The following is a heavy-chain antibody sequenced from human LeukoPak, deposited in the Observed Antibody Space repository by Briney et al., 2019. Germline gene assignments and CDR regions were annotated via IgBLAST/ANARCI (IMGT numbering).Heavy chain of an antibody. Sequence: GGSLRLSCAASGFTFSSYWMSWVRQAPGKGLEWVVNIKPDGSEKYYVDSVKGRFTISRDNSNNTVYLQMNNLRPEDTAVFYCARGQGYESYYYMDVWGKGTTVSVSS. CDR3: ARGQGYESYYYMDV. D-gene: IGHD2-2*01. J-gene: IGHJ6*03. CDR2: IKPDGSEK. V-gene: IGHV3-7*01. CDR1: GFTFSSYW.